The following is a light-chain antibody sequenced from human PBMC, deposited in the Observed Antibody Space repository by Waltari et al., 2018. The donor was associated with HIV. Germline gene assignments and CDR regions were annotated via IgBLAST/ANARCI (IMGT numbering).Light chain of an antibody. V-gene: IGKV1-6*01. CDR2: AAS. J-gene: IGKJ1*01. CDR3: LQDYNYPTWT. Sequence: AIQMTQSPSSLSASVGARVTITCRASQGISNDLGWYQQKPGKAPKLLIYAASSLQSGVPSRFSGSGSGTDFTLTISSLQPEDFATYYCLQDYNYPTWTFGQGTKVEIK. CDR1: QGISND.